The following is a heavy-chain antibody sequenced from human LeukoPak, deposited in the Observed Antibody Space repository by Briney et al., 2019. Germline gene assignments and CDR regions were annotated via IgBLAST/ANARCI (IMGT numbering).Heavy chain of an antibody. D-gene: IGHD2-2*03. CDR3: AKDGYCSSTSCAKKKYYFDY. CDR1: GFTFSSYA. Sequence: GGSLRLSCAASGFTFSSYAMSWVRQAPGKGLEWVSAISGSGGSTYYADSVKGRFTISRDNSKNTLYLQMNSLRAEDTAVYYCAKDGYCSSTSCAKKKYYFDYWGQGTLVTVSS. CDR2: ISGSGGST. J-gene: IGHJ4*02. V-gene: IGHV3-23*01.